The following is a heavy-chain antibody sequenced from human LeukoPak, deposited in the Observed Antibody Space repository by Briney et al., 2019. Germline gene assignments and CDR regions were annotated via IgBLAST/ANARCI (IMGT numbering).Heavy chain of an antibody. CDR3: ARDAYDSSGYSFDY. J-gene: IGHJ4*02. Sequence: PSETLSLTCGVYGGSFSGYYWSWLRQPPGKGLEWIGEINHSGSTNYNSSLKSRVTISVDTSKNQFSLKLSSVTAADTAVYYCARDAYDSSGYSFDYWGQGTLVTVSS. CDR2: INHSGST. D-gene: IGHD3-22*01. V-gene: IGHV4-34*01. CDR1: GGSFSGYY.